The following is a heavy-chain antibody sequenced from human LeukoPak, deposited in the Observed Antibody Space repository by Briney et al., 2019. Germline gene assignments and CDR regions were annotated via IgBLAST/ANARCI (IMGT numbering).Heavy chain of an antibody. D-gene: IGHD1-26*01. J-gene: IGHJ3*02. CDR3: AKDIGGTYGLWGAFDI. CDR2: FSWNSGSI. CDR1: GFTFDDYA. Sequence: GGSLRLSCAASGFTFDDYAMHWVRQAPGKGLEWVSGFSWNSGSIGYADSVKGRFTISRDNAKNSLYLQMNSLRAEDTALYYCAKDIGGTYGLWGAFDIWGQGTMVTVSS. V-gene: IGHV3-9*01.